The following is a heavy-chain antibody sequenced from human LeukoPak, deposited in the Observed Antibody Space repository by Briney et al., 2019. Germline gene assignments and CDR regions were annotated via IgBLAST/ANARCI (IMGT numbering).Heavy chain of an antibody. Sequence: PSETLSLTCAVYGGSFSGYDWSWIRQPPGQGLEWIGEINHSGSTNYNPSLKSRVTISVDTSKNQFSLKLSSVTAADTAVYYCARDPSTRYCSGGSCRAGPYFDYWGQGTLVTVSS. J-gene: IGHJ4*02. V-gene: IGHV4-34*01. CDR3: ARDPSTRYCSGGSCRAGPYFDY. CDR2: INHSGST. CDR1: GGSFSGYD. D-gene: IGHD2-15*01.